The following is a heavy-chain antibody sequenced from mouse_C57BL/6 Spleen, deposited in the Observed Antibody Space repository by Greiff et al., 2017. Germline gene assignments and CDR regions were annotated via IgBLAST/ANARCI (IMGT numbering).Heavy chain of an antibody. V-gene: IGHV2-4*01. CDR3: AKGGWVYYYAMDY. J-gene: IGHJ4*01. Sequence: QMQLKESGPGLVQPSQSLSITCTVSGFSLTSYGVHWVRQPPGKGLEWLGVIWSGGSTDYNAAFISSLSISKDNSKSQVFFKMNSLQADDTAIYYCAKGGWVYYYAMDYWGQGTSVTVSS. CDR2: IWSGGST. CDR1: GFSLTSYG. D-gene: IGHD3-3*01.